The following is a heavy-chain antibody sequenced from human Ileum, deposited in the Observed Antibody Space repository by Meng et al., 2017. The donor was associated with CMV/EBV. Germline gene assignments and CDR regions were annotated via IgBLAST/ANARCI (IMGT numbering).Heavy chain of an antibody. V-gene: IGHV3-7*01. CDR2: IKQDGSAT. Sequence: GESLKISCAVSGFTYSNFWMSWVRQSPGMGLEWVANIKQDGSATYYADSVKGRFTISRDNAKNSLYLQRDNLRADDTAVYYCVREDIVVFDYWGQGTLVTVSS. J-gene: IGHJ4*02. CDR3: VREDIVVFDY. CDR1: GFTYSNFW. D-gene: IGHD2-15*01.